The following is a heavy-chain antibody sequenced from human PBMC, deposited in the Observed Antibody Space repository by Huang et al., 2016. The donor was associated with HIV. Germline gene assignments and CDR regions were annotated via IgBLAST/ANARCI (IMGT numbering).Heavy chain of an antibody. D-gene: IGHD1-1*01. Sequence: QVQLQQWGAGLLKPSETLSLTCAVYGGSFSGYYWSWLRQSPGKGLEWIWEINHSGHTNSNPYLKSRLTISVDTSKNHFSLKLSSVTAAYTAVYYCARERMMSWLDDHDAFDIWGQGTMVTVSS. J-gene: IGHJ3*02. CDR1: GGSFSGYY. CDR2: INHSGHT. V-gene: IGHV4-34*01. CDR3: ARERMMSWLDDHDAFDI.